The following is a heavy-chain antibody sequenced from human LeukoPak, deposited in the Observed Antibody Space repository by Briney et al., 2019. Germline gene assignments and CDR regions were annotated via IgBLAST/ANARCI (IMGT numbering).Heavy chain of an antibody. Sequence: GGSLRLSCAVSGFLFTRYGVQWVRQAPGKGLEWVTFIRYDGSNKYYAESVKGRFTISRDNSKNTLYLQMNSLRAEDTAVYYCTKDAAGTHSSGSDYFDSWGQGTLVTVSS. V-gene: IGHV3-30*02. CDR2: IRYDGSNK. CDR3: TKDAAGTHSSGSDYFDS. CDR1: GFLFTRYG. D-gene: IGHD5-18*01. J-gene: IGHJ4*02.